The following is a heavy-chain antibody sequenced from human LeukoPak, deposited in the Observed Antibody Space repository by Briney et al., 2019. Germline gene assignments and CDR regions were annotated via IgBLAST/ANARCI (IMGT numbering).Heavy chain of an antibody. D-gene: IGHD3-9*01. Sequence: SETLSLTCTVSGGSISSYYWSWIRQPPGKGLEWIGYIYYSGSTNYNPSLKSRVTISVDTSKNQFSLKLSSVTAADTAVYYCARHQTELRYFDSAVFGGMDVWGQGTTVTVSS. J-gene: IGHJ6*02. V-gene: IGHV4-59*08. CDR2: IYYSGST. CDR3: ARHQTELRYFDSAVFGGMDV. CDR1: GGSISSYY.